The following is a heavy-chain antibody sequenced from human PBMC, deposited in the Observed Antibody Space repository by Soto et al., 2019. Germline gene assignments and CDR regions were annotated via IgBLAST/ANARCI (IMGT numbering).Heavy chain of an antibody. D-gene: IGHD4-4*01. CDR3: AKNSNPWPYSFDY. Sequence: EVQLLVSGGGLVQPGGSLRLSCAASGFTFSSYAMSWVRRAPGKQLEWVSAVSGSGASTYYADSVKGRFTVSRDNSKNTLYLQMNSLRGEDTAVYYCAKNSNPWPYSFDYWGQGTLVTVSS. V-gene: IGHV3-23*01. CDR1: GFTFSSYA. CDR2: VSGSGAST. J-gene: IGHJ4*02.